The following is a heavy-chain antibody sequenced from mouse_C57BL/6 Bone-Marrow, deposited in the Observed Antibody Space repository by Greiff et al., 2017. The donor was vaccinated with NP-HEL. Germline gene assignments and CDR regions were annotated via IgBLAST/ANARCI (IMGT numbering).Heavy chain of an antibody. Sequence: EVQLVESGGGLVQPKGSLKLSCAASGFTFNTYAMHWVRQAPGKGLEWVARIRSKSSNYATYYADSVKDRFTISRDDSQSMLYLQMNNLKTEDTAMYYCVREGITTVVAGTYYFDYWGQGTTLTVSS. CDR1: GFTFNTYA. CDR3: VREGITTVVAGTYYFDY. CDR2: IRSKSSNYAT. V-gene: IGHV10-3*01. D-gene: IGHD1-1*01. J-gene: IGHJ2*01.